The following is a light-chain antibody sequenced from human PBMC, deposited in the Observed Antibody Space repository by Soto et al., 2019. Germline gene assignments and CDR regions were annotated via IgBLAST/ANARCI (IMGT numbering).Light chain of an antibody. CDR1: ISDVGGYND. J-gene: IGLJ1*01. CDR3: TSYTSSSTYV. Sequence: QSALTQPASVSGSPGQSITISCTGTISDVGGYNDVSWYQQHPGKAPKLMIYEVSNRPSGVSNRFSGSKSGNTASLTISGLQAEDEADYYCTSYTSSSTYVFGEGTKITVL. CDR2: EVS. V-gene: IGLV2-14*01.